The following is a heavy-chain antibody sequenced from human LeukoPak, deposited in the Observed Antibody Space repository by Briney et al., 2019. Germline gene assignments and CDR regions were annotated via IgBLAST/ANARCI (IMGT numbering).Heavy chain of an antibody. CDR2: INPNSGGT. CDR1: GYTFTGYY. CDR3: AREGYCSSTSCYKGGAFDI. V-gene: IGHV1-2*02. D-gene: IGHD2-2*02. Sequence: GASVTVSCKASGYTFTGYYMHWVRQAPGQGLEWMGWINPNSGGTNYAQKFQGRVTMTRDTSISTAYMELSRLRSDDTAVYYCAREGYCSSTSCYKGGAFDIWGQGTMVTVSS. J-gene: IGHJ3*02.